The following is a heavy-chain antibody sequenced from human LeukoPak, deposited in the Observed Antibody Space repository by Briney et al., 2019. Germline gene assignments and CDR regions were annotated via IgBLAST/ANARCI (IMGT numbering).Heavy chain of an antibody. D-gene: IGHD5-12*01. CDR3: AKEGDSGYDD. J-gene: IGHJ4*02. CDR1: GFTFSSNS. CDR2: ISSSSSTI. V-gene: IGHV3-48*01. Sequence: GGSLRLSCEASGFTFSSNSMNWVRQAPGKGLEWVSYISSSSSTIYADSVKGRFTTSRDNAKNSLYLQINSLRAEDTAVYYCAKEGDSGYDDWGQGTLVTVSS.